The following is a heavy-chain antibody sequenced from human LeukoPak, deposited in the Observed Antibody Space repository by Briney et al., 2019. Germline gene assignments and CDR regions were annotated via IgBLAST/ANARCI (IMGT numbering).Heavy chain of an antibody. V-gene: IGHV4-34*01. CDR2: INHSGST. CDR1: GGSFSGYY. Sequence: SETLSLTCAVYGGSFSGYYWSWIRQPPGKGLEWIGEINHSGSTNYNPSLKSRVTISVDTSKNQFSLKLSSVTAADTVVYYCARALYYDYVWGSYRPTYYFDYWGQGTLVTVSS. CDR3: ARALYYDYVWGSYRPTYYFDY. J-gene: IGHJ4*02. D-gene: IGHD3-16*02.